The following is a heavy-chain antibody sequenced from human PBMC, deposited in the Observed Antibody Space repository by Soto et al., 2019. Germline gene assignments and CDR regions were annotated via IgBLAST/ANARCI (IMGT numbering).Heavy chain of an antibody. Sequence: SGPTLVKPTQTLTLTCTFSGFSLSTSGMCVSWIRQPPGKALEWLARIDWDDDKYYSTSLKTRLTISKDTSKNQVVLTMTNMDPVDTATYYCARGLWEATVTTSDYYYYYMDVWGKGTTVTVSS. CDR3: ARGLWEATVTTSDYYYYYMDV. V-gene: IGHV2-70*11. CDR2: IDWDDDK. D-gene: IGHD4-4*01. J-gene: IGHJ6*03. CDR1: GFSLSTSGMC.